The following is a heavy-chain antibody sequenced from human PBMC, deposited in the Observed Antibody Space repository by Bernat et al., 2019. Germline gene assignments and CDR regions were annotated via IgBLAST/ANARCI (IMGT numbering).Heavy chain of an antibody. CDR2: IYWDDDK. J-gene: IGHJ4*02. D-gene: IGHD6-6*01. CDR1: GFSLSTGGMG. CDR3: VHGIRAARRTYYFDY. Sequence: KESGPTLVKPTQTLTLTCTFSGFSLSTGGMGVGWIRQPPGKALEWLALIYWDDDKCYSPSLRNRLTITKDTSKNQVVLIMTNMDPVDTATYYCVHGIRAARRTYYFDYWGQGILVTVSS. V-gene: IGHV2-5*02.